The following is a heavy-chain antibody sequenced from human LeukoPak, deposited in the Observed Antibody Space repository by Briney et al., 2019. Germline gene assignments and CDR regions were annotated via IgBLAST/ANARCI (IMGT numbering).Heavy chain of an antibody. CDR1: GGSISSYY. V-gene: IGHV4-59*01. CDR2: IYYSGST. D-gene: IGHD5-12*01. CDR3: ARGNSGYDLDY. Sequence: SETLSLTCTVSGGSISSYYWSRIRQPPGKGLEWIGYIYYSGSTNYNPSLKSRVTISVDTSKNRFSLKLSSVTAADTAVYYCARGNSGYDLDYWGQGTLVTVSS. J-gene: IGHJ4*02.